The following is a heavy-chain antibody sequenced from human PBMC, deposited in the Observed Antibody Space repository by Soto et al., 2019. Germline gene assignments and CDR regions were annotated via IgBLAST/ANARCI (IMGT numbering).Heavy chain of an antibody. CDR1: GFTFSSYD. J-gene: IGHJ5*02. CDR2: IGTAGDT. Sequence: EVQLVESGGGLVQPGGSLRLSCAASGFTFSSYDMHWVCQDTGKGLKWVSAIGTAGDTYYPGSVKGRFTISRENAKNSLYLQINSLRAGDTAVYYCARGQGWFVPWGQGTLVTVSS. V-gene: IGHV3-13*01. CDR3: ARGQGWFVP.